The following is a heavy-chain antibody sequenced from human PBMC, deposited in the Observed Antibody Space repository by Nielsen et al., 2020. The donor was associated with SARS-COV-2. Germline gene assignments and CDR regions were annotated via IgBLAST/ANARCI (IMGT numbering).Heavy chain of an antibody. CDR1: GGSISSSNW. CDR2: IYHSGST. Sequence: SETLSLTCAVSGGSISSSNWWSWVRQPPGKGLEWIGEIYHSGSTNYNPSLKSRVTISVDKSKNQFSLKLSSVTAADTAVYYCARVLMVYARNWYFDLWGRGTLVTVSS. D-gene: IGHD2-8*01. J-gene: IGHJ2*01. CDR3: ARVLMVYARNWYFDL. V-gene: IGHV4-4*02.